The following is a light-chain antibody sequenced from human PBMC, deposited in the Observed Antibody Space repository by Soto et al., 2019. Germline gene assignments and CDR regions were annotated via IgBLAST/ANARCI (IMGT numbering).Light chain of an antibody. Sequence: DIQMTQSPSSLSASVGNRVSITCRASQGISNYLAWYQQKPGKAPKLLISGISTLQSGVPSRFSGSGYGTEFTLTISNLQPEDVATYYCQKYNTAPLTFGGGTKVDTK. V-gene: IGKV1-27*01. CDR1: QGISNY. J-gene: IGKJ4*01. CDR2: GIS. CDR3: QKYNTAPLT.